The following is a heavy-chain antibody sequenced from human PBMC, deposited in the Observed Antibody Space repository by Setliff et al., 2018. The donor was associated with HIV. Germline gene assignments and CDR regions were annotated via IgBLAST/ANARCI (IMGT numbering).Heavy chain of an antibody. CDR1: GGTVNNYI. Sequence: GASVKVSCKVSGGTVNNYIISWVRQAPGQGLEWMGNLIPMLDMANYAQNFQGRITITTDESTNTAYMELGSLRAEDTALYYCARQDVGAYAPLRYWGQGTLVTVSS. CDR2: LIPMLDMA. D-gene: IGHD5-12*01. V-gene: IGHV1-69*02. J-gene: IGHJ4*02. CDR3: ARQDVGAYAPLRY.